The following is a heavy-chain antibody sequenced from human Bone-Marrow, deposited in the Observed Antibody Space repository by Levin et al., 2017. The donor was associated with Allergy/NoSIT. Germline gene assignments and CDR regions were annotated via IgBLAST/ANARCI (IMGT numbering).Heavy chain of an antibody. D-gene: IGHD4-17*01. CDR2: ISFDGNNY. CDR3: ARDDHYGDYEFVY. V-gene: IGHV3-30*04. J-gene: IGHJ4*02. CDR1: GFNFSIYA. Sequence: SCAASGFNFSIYAMHWVRQAPGKGLEWVAVISFDGNNYHYADSVKGRFTISRDNSKNIVFLQMNYLRVHDTALYYCARDDHYGDYEFVYWGQGTLVTVSS.